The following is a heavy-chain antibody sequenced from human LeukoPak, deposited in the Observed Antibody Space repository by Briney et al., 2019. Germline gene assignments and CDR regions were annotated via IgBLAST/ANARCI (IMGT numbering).Heavy chain of an antibody. V-gene: IGHV1-2*02. CDR3: TTTYYYYYMDV. J-gene: IGHJ6*03. CDR2: INPNSGGT. Sequence: ASVKVSCKASGYTFTSYGISWVRQAPGQGLEWMGWINPNSGGTNYAQKFQGRVTMTRDTSISTAYMELSRLRSDDTAVYYCTTTYYYYYMDVWGKGTTVTVSS. CDR1: GYTFTSYG. D-gene: IGHD1-1*01.